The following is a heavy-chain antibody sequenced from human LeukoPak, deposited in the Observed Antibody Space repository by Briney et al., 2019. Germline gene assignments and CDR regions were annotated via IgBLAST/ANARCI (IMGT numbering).Heavy chain of an antibody. V-gene: IGHV3-23*01. Sequence: GGSLRLSCAASGFTFSDFAMIWVRQSPGKKGLEWVSSIFQGGGEIHYADSVRGRFTISRDNSKSTLFLQMNSLRAEDTAIYYCARDGYSGYDYWGYSHWGQGTLVTVSS. D-gene: IGHD5-12*01. CDR3: ARDGYSGYDYWGYSH. CDR2: IFQGGGEI. J-gene: IGHJ4*02. CDR1: GFTFSDFA.